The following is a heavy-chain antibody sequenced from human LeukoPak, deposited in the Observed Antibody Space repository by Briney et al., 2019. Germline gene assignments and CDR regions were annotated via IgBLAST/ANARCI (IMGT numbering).Heavy chain of an antibody. CDR1: GFTFSSYA. J-gene: IGHJ3*02. CDR3: AKDGYSHGSGHDAFDI. V-gene: IGHV3-23*01. Sequence: GGSLRLSCAASGFTFSSYAMSWVRQAPGKGLEWVSAISGSGGSTYYADSVKGRFTISRDNSKNTLYLQMNSLRAEDTAVYYCAKDGYSHGSGHDAFDIWGQGTMVTVSS. CDR2: ISGSGGST. D-gene: IGHD5-18*01.